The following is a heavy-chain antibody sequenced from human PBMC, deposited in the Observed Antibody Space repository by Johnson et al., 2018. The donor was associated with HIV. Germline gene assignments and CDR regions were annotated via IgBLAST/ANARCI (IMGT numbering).Heavy chain of an antibody. CDR2: IRYDGRNQ. CDR3: ARSNSISMIVLVTGGAFDV. V-gene: IGHV3-30*02. J-gene: IGHJ3*01. Sequence: QVQLVESGGGVVRPGGSLRLSCAASGFTFSSYGMHWVRQAPGKGLEWVAFIRYDGRNQYYAASVNGRFTIASDHSKNTLYLQMSSLRAEATAVYYCARSNSISMIVLVTGGAFDVWGQGTMVTVSS. CDR1: GFTFSSYG. D-gene: IGHD3-22*01.